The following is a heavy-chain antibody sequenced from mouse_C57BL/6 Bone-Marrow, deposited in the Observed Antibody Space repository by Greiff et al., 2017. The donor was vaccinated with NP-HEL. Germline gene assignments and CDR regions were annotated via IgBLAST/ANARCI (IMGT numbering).Heavy chain of an antibody. CDR1: GYTFTSYG. CDR2: IYPRSGNT. D-gene: IGHD3-2*02. Sequence: QVQLQQSGAELARPGASVKLSCKASGYTFTSYGISWVKQRPGQGLEWIGEIYPRSGNTYYNEKFKGKATLTADKSSSTAYMELRSLTSEDSAVYFCARRQLRLLAYWGQGTLVTVSA. J-gene: IGHJ3*01. CDR3: ARRQLRLLAY. V-gene: IGHV1-81*01.